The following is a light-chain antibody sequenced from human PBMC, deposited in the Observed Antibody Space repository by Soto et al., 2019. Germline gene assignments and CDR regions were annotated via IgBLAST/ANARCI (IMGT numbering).Light chain of an antibody. CDR2: KAS. CDR1: QTISSW. Sequence: DIQMTQSPSTLSGSVGDRVTITCRASQTISSWLAWYQQKPGKAPNLLIYKASTIKSGVPSRFSGSGSGTEFTLTISSLQPDDVATYYCQHYNGYSEAFGQGTKVDIK. CDR3: QHYNGYSEA. V-gene: IGKV1-5*03. J-gene: IGKJ1*01.